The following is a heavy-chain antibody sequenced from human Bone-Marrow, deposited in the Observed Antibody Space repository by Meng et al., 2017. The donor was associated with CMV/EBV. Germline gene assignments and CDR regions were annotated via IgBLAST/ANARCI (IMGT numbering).Heavy chain of an antibody. J-gene: IGHJ6*02. CDR1: GFTVSSNY. CDR3: ARDSHSSSPEYYYYGMDV. Sequence: GESLKISCAASGFTVSSNYMSWVRQAPGKGLEWVSVIYSGGSTYYADSVKGRFTISRDNSKNTLYLQMNSLRAEDTAVYYCARDSHSSSPEYYYYGMDVWGQGTTVTVSS. D-gene: IGHD6-6*01. V-gene: IGHV3-53*01. CDR2: IYSGGST.